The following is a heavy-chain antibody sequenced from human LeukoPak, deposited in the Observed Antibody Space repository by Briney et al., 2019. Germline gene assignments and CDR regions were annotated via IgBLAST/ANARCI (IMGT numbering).Heavy chain of an antibody. CDR3: TGGTTVTTLDY. CDR1: GFTFSDSA. Sequence: PGGSLRLSCAASGFTFSDSAMHWVRQASGKGLKWVGRIRSKADNYATEFGASVKGRFTISRDDSKNTAYLQMNSLKTEDTAVYYCTGGTTVTTLDYWGQGTLVTVSS. V-gene: IGHV3-73*01. D-gene: IGHD4-17*01. J-gene: IGHJ4*02. CDR2: IRSKADNYAT.